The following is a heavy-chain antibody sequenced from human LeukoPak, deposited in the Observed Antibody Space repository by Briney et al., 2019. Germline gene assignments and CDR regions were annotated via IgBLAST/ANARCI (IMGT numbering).Heavy chain of an antibody. J-gene: IGHJ6*02. CDR2: IIPIFGTA. CDR1: GGTFSSYA. CDR3: ARGGPLVYCSSTSCPPLGMDV. V-gene: IGHV1-69*01. D-gene: IGHD2-2*01. Sequence: ASVKVSCKASGGTFSSYAISWVRQAPGQGLEWMGGIIPIFGTANYAQKFQGRVTITADESTSTAYMELSSLRSEDTAVYYCARGGPLVYCSSTSCPPLGMDVWGQETTVTVSS.